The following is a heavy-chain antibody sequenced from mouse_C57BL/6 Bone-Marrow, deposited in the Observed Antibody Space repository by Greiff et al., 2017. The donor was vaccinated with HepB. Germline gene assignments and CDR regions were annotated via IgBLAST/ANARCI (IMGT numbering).Heavy chain of an antibody. J-gene: IGHJ1*03. CDR3: ARHGEEDGGGFWYLDV. V-gene: IGHV1-62-2*01. D-gene: IGHD1-1*02. Sequence: QVQLQQSGAELVKPGASVKLSCKASGYTFTEYTIHWVKQRSGQGLEWIGWFYPGSGSIKYNEKFKGKATLTADKSSSKVYMEVSSLTSDDSAVYFCARHGEEDGGGFWYLDVWGTGTTVTVSS. CDR1: GYTFTEYT. CDR2: FYPGSGSI.